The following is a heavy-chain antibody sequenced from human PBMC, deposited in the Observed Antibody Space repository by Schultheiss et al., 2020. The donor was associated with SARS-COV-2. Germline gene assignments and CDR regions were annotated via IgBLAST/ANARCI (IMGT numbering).Heavy chain of an antibody. J-gene: IGHJ2*01. CDR3: AKDKIAARPWYFDL. CDR1: GFTFSRYA. V-gene: IGHV3-64*04. CDR2: ITSHGDTT. D-gene: IGHD6-6*01. Sequence: GESLKISCSGSGFTFSRYAMHWVRQAPGKGLEYVSAITSHGDTTYYADSVKGRFSISRDNSKNSLYLQMNSLRAEDTAVYYCAKDKIAARPWYFDLWGRGTLVTVSS.